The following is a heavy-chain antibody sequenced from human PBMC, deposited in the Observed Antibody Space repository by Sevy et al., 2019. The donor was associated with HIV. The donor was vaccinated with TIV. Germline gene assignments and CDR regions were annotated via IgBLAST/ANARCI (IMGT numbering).Heavy chain of an antibody. J-gene: IGHJ5*02. CDR3: ARATTYYDILTGSYNWFDP. D-gene: IGHD3-9*01. CDR1: GYTFTSYG. V-gene: IGHV1-18*04. Sequence: ASVKVSCKASGYTFTSYGISWVRQAPGQGLEWMGWISAYNGNTNYAQKLQGRVTMTTDTSMSTAYMELRSLRSDDTAVYYCARATTYYDILTGSYNWFDPWGQGTLVTVSS. CDR2: ISAYNGNT.